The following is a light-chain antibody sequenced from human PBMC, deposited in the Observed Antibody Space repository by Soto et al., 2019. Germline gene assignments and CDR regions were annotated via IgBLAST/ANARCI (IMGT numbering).Light chain of an antibody. CDR1: SSDVGSYNY. V-gene: IGLV2-14*01. J-gene: IGLJ1*01. CDR2: EVS. Sequence: QSVLTHRASVSVSPGQSITIPCTGTSSDVGSYNYVSWYQQHPGKAPKLMIYEVSDRPSGISSRFSGYKSGNTASLTISGLQTEDEADYYCSSYTSTSTLFGTGTKVTVL. CDR3: SSYTSTSTL.